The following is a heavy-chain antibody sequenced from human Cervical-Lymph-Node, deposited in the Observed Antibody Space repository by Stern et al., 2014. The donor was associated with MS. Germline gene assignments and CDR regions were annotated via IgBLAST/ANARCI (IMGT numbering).Heavy chain of an antibody. V-gene: IGHV1-46*01. Sequence: VHLVESGAEVKEPGASVNVSCEASGYTFRSYFIHWVRQAPGQGLEWMGVINPSGGNTRYARKFQGRVIMTRDTSTSTVYMDLSSLRSEDTAVFYCAREPNYRGSYYRDYYNFYGMDVWGQGTTVTVSS. D-gene: IGHD3-10*01. CDR1: GYTFRSYF. CDR2: INPSGGNT. CDR3: AREPNYRGSYYRDYYNFYGMDV. J-gene: IGHJ6*02.